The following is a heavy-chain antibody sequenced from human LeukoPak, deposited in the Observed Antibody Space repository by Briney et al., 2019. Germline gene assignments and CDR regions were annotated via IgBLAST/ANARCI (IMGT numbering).Heavy chain of an antibody. CDR1: GYVSRNY. V-gene: IGHV3-23*01. J-gene: IGHJ4*02. CDR2: ISGSGGST. CDR3: AIESYCSGGSCYGIDY. Sequence: GGSLRLSCAASGYVSRNYMSWVRQAPGKGLEWVSAISGSGGSTYYADSVKGRFTISRDNSKNTLYLQMNSLRAEDTAVYYCAIESYCSGGSCYGIDYWGQGTLVTVSS. D-gene: IGHD2-15*01.